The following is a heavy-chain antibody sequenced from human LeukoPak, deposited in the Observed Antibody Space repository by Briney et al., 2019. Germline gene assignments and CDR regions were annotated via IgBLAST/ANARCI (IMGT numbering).Heavy chain of an antibody. CDR1: GFTFTSYS. J-gene: IGHJ4*02. CDR3: ARVLDGPFDY. Sequence: GGSLRLSCAASGFTFTSYSMNWVRQAPGKGLEWVSTISGGGGSTYYADSVKGRFTISRDNSKNTLYLQVNSLRAEDTAVYYCARVLDGPFDYWGQGTLVTVSS. CDR2: ISGGGGST. V-gene: IGHV3-23*01. D-gene: IGHD3/OR15-3a*01.